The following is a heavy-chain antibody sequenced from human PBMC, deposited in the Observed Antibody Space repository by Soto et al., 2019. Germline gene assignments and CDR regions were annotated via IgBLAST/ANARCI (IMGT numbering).Heavy chain of an antibody. V-gene: IGHV1-69*01. D-gene: IGHD3-10*01. Sequence: QVQLVQSGAEVKKPGSSVKVSCKASGGTFSSYAISWVRQAPGQGLEWMGGIIPIFGTANYAQKFQGRVTITADESTSTADMELSSLRTEDTAVYYCAREVDYYGSGSYYNGYYYYGMDVWGQGTTVTVSS. CDR2: IIPIFGTA. J-gene: IGHJ6*02. CDR3: AREVDYYGSGSYYNGYYYYGMDV. CDR1: GGTFSSYA.